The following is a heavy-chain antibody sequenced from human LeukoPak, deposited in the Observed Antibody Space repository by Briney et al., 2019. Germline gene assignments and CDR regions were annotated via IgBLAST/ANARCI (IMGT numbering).Heavy chain of an antibody. J-gene: IGHJ4*02. Sequence: PSETLSLTCAVYGGSFSGYYWSWIRQPPGKGLEWIGEINHSGSTNYNPSLKSRVTISVDTSKNQFSLKLSSVTAADTAVYYCARTSYYYDSSGYYPIPFDYWGQGTLVTVSS. CDR3: ARTSYYYDSSGYYPIPFDY. V-gene: IGHV4-34*01. CDR1: GGSFSGYY. D-gene: IGHD3-22*01. CDR2: INHSGST.